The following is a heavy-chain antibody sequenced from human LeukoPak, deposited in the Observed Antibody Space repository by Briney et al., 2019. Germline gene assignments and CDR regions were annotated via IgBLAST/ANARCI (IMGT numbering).Heavy chain of an antibody. CDR2: ISSSSSYI. CDR3: AKMVGATIRGYYYYYGMDV. Sequence: GSLRLSCAASGFTFSSYSMNWVRQAPGKGLEWVSSISSSSSYIYYADSVKGRFTISRDNAKNSLYLQMNSLRAEDTAVYYCAKMVGATIRGYYYYYGMDVWGQGTTVTVSS. CDR1: GFTFSSYS. D-gene: IGHD1-26*01. V-gene: IGHV3-21*01. J-gene: IGHJ6*02.